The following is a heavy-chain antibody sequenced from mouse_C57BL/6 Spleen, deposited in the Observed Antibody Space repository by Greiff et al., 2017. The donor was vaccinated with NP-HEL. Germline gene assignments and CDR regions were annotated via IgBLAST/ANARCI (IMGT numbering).Heavy chain of an antibody. CDR1: GFTFSDYG. Sequence: EVKLVESGGGLVKPGGSLKLSCAASGFTFSDYGMHWVRQAPEKGLEWVAYLSSGSSTIYYADTVKGRFTISRDNAKNTLFLQMTSLRSEDTAMYYCARPGSSCYVKAMDDWGQGTSVTVSS. CDR2: LSSGSSTI. D-gene: IGHD3-2*02. J-gene: IGHJ4*01. V-gene: IGHV5-17*01. CDR3: ARPGSSCYVKAMDD.